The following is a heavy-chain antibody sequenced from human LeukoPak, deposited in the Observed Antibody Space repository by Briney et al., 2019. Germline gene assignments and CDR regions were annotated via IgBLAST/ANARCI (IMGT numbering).Heavy chain of an antibody. CDR3: ARDGAKIVDVLTRYNWFDP. J-gene: IGHJ5*02. Sequence: PGGSLRLSCAASGFTVSSYSMNWVRQAPGKGLEWVSYISSSSSTIYYADSVKGRFTISRDTAKNSLYLQMNSLRDEDTAVYYCARDGAKIVDVLTRYNWFDPWGQGTLVTVSS. CDR1: GFTVSSYS. V-gene: IGHV3-48*02. CDR2: ISSSSSTI. D-gene: IGHD3-22*01.